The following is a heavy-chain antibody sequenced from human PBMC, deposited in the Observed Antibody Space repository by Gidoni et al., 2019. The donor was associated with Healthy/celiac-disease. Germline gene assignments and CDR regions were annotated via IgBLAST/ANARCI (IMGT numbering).Heavy chain of an antibody. Sequence: EVQLLESGGGLVQPGGSLRLSCAASGFTFIRYAMSWVRPSPGTGLEWVSAISGSGGSTYYADSVKGRFTISRDNSKNTLYLQMNSLRAEDTAVYYCAKVVATYYYDSSGRALYGWDAFDIWGQGTMVTVSS. CDR2: ISGSGGST. CDR1: GFTFIRYA. CDR3: AKVVATYYYDSSGRALYGWDAFDI. J-gene: IGHJ3*02. D-gene: IGHD3-22*01. V-gene: IGHV3-23*01.